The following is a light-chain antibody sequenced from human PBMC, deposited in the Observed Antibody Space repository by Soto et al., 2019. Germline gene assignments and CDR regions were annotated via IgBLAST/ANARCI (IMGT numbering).Light chain of an antibody. V-gene: IGLV7-46*01. J-gene: IGLJ2*01. CDR2: DTT. CDR3: LLSYSDSRV. Sequence: QTVVTQETSLTVSPGGTVTLTCGSSTGAVTSGHFPYWFQQKPGQAPRTLIYDTTNKRSWTPARFSGSLLGGKAALTLSGAQPEDEAEYYCLLSYSDSRVFGGGTKVTVL. CDR1: TGAVTSGHF.